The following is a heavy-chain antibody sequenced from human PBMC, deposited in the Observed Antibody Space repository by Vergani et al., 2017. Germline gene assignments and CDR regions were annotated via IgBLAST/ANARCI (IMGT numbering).Heavy chain of an antibody. V-gene: IGHV1-69*01. D-gene: IGHD2-2*01. CDR1: GYTFTNYY. CDR2: IIPIFGSA. J-gene: IGHJ4*02. Sequence: QVLLVQSGAEVKKPGASVRVSCKTSGYTFTNYYIHWVRQAPGQGLEWMGGIIPIFGSADYAQQFQGRVTITADESTSTAYMEVSSLTAEDTAVYYCASLGGNQLPRWGQGILVTVSS. CDR3: ASLGGNQLPR.